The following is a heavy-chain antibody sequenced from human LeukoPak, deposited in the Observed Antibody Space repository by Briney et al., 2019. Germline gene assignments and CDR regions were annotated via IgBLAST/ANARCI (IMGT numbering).Heavy chain of an antibody. V-gene: IGHV3-30*02. CDR1: GFTFSSYG. Sequence: SGGSLRLSCAASGFTFSSYGMHWVRQAPGKGLEWVAFIRYDGSNKYYADSVKGRFTISRDNSKNTLYLQMNSLRAEDTAVYYCAKERGGGGYSYGQYYFDYWGQGTLVTVSS. CDR2: IRYDGSNK. J-gene: IGHJ4*02. D-gene: IGHD5-18*01. CDR3: AKERGGGGYSYGQYYFDY.